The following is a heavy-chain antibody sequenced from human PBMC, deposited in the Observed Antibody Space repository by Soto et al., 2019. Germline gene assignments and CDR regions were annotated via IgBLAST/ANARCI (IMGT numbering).Heavy chain of an antibody. D-gene: IGHD4-17*01. CDR2: IYYSGST. CDR3: ARHHYGDYARFDY. CDR1: GGSISSYY. J-gene: IGHJ4*02. V-gene: IGHV4-59*08. Sequence: QVQLQESGPGLVKPSETLSLTCTVSGGSISSYYWSWIRQPPGKGLEWIGYIYYSGSTNYNPSLKSRVTISVDTSKNQFSLKLSSVTAADTAVYYCARHHYGDYARFDYWGQGTLVTVSS.